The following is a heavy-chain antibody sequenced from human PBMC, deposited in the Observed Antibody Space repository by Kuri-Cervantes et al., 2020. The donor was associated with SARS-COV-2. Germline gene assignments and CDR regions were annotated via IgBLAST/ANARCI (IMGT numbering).Heavy chain of an antibody. CDR1: GLIFSSYS. Sequence: GESRKISGAASGLIFSSYSMNWGRQAPGKGLEWVSAISSSSNYIYYADSVKGRFTITRDNAKNSLYLQMNSLRADDTAVYYCARVVAVVDYGDYSGAAFDIWGQGTMVTVSS. CDR2: ISSSSNYI. V-gene: IGHV3-21*01. J-gene: IGHJ3*02. D-gene: IGHD4-17*01. CDR3: ARVVAVVDYGDYSGAAFDI.